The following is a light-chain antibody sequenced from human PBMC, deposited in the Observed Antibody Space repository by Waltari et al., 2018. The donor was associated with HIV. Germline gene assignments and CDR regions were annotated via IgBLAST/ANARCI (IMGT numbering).Light chain of an antibody. CDR2: EVF. J-gene: IGLJ2*01. CDR1: TSAFGFYNF. CDR3: TSFTSNYTVI. V-gene: IGLV2-14*01. Sequence: QSALTQPASVSGFPGQSISIPCTGSTSAFGFYNFNSWYQDHPGGVPRVIISEVFSRPSGVSSRLSGSKSGNTASLTISWLQTEDEADYYCTSFTSNYTVIFGGGTKVTVL.